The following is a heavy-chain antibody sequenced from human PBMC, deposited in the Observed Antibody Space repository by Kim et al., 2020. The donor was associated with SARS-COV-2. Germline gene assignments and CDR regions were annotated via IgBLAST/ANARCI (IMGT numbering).Heavy chain of an antibody. D-gene: IGHD3-10*01. Sequence: GGSLRLSCAASGFTLSTYWMHWVRQVPGKGLLWVSRITENGRTTTYAASVKGRFTIFRDNAKNMVYLQMNSLRAEDTAVYYCARVDLRGVHGLDSWGQGTLGAVSS. J-gene: IGHJ4*02. CDR2: ITENGRTT. V-gene: IGHV3-74*01. CDR3: ARVDLRGVHGLDS. CDR1: GFTLSTYW.